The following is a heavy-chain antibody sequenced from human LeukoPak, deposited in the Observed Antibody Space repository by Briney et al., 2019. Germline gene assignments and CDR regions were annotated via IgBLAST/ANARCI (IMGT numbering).Heavy chain of an antibody. V-gene: IGHV4-59*01. J-gene: IGHJ4*02. CDR2: IYYSGST. Sequence: PSGTPSLTCTVSCGSLSSYYWGWVRQPPGEGLEWVGYIYYSGSTNYNPSLKSRVTISVDTSKNQFSLKLSSVTAADTAVYYCARGGRSPLENFDYWGQGTLVTVSS. D-gene: IGHD3-10*01. CDR1: CGSLSSYY. CDR3: ARGGRSPLENFDY.